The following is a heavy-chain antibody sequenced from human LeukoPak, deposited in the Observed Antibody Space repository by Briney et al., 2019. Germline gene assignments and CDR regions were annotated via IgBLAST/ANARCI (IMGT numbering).Heavy chain of an antibody. D-gene: IGHD4-17*01. Sequence: PGRSMRLSCAASAFTSSSYWMHWVRQAPGKWLVWVSRTKSDGSYTSYADSVKGRFTISRDNAKNTLYLQMNSLRVDDTAVYYCAREDYGDYRFYYYYMDGWGKGTTVTVSS. CDR3: AREDYGDYRFYYYYMDG. J-gene: IGHJ6*03. CDR2: TKSDGSYT. V-gene: IGHV3-74*01. CDR1: AFTSSSYW.